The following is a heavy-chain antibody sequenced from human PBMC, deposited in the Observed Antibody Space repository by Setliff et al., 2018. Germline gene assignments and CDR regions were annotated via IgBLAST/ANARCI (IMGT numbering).Heavy chain of an antibody. CDR1: GDSISGYS. CDR2: IQKRGSTTT. V-gene: IGHV4-59*01. D-gene: IGHD6-19*01. Sequence: LSLTCIVSGDSISGYSWSWIRQAPGKGLEWIGYIQKRGSTTTKYNPSLGSRISMSIDTSKNQFSLQLSSVSDGDTAVYYCARDQFSSGWYGPPESYFDCWGQGTQVTVSS. CDR3: ARDQFSSGWYGPPESYFDC. J-gene: IGHJ4*02.